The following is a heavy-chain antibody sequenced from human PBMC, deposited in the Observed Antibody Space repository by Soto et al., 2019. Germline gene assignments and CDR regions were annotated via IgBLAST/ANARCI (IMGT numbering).Heavy chain of an antibody. Sequence: QVQLQESGPGLVKPSETLSLTCTVSGGSISTYYWSWFRQTPGKGLEWIAYIHYSGNSNYNPSLKSRVTISVDTSKNQFSLKVNSVTAADTAVYLCARHAHTDYGGLAYLDFWGQGTLVTVSS. V-gene: IGHV4-59*08. CDR1: GGSISTYY. CDR2: IHYSGNS. D-gene: IGHD4-17*01. CDR3: ARHAHTDYGGLAYLDF. J-gene: IGHJ4*02.